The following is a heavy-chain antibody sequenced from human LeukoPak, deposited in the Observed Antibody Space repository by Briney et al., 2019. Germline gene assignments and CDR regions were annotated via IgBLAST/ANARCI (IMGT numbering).Heavy chain of an antibody. J-gene: IGHJ4*02. CDR2: IWYDGSKN. CDR3: ARDQGVVVPAAIGQSVDY. Sequence: PGRSLRLSCAASGFTFSSYGMHWVRQAPGKGLEWVALIWYDGSKNYYGESVKGRFTISRDNVQNTLHLQMNSLRAEDTAVYYCARDQGVVVPAAIGQSVDYWGQGTLVTVSS. V-gene: IGHV3-33*01. D-gene: IGHD2-2*01. CDR1: GFTFSSYG.